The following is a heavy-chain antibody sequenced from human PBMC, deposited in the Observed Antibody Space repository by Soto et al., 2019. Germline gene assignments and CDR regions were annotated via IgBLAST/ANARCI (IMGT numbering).Heavy chain of an antibody. Sequence: QVQLVQSGAEVKKPGSSVKVSCKASGGTFNTYNINWVRQAPGQGLEWMGGILPIFSTTNYAQRFQGRVTNTADDSASTAYLQLSRLRSEVTAVYYGAISETGDSSYYYSGMDVWGHGTTVIV. CDR3: AISETGDSSYYYSGMDV. CDR1: GGTFNTYN. CDR2: ILPIFSTT. J-gene: IGHJ6*02. D-gene: IGHD1-1*01. V-gene: IGHV1-69*01.